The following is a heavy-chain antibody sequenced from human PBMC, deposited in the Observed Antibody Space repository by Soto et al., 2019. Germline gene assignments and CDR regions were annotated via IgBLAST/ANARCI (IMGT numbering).Heavy chain of an antibody. V-gene: IGHV3-53*01. J-gene: IGHJ6*02. Sequence: GGSLRLSCAASGFTVSSNYMSWVREAPGKGLEWVSVIYSGCSTYYADSVKGRFTISRDNSKNTLYLQMNSLRAEDTAVYYCARGVGFGEFTYPGYYNGMDVWGQGTTVTVS. D-gene: IGHD3-10*01. CDR2: IYSGCST. CDR1: GFTVSSNY. CDR3: ARGVGFGEFTYPGYYNGMDV.